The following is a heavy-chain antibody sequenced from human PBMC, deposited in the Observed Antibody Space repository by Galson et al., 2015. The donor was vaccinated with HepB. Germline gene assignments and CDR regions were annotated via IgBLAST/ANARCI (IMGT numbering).Heavy chain of an antibody. CDR3: AREAHIAAPACLDS. Sequence: SLRLSCAASGFTFNTYGMHWVRQAPGKGLEWVALIWSDGSNQYYADSVQGRSTISRDNSRNTLYLQMNSLRAEDTALYYCAREAHIAAPACLDSWGRGTLVTVSS. J-gene: IGHJ4*02. D-gene: IGHD6-13*01. CDR2: IWSDGSNQ. CDR1: GFTFNTYG. V-gene: IGHV3-33*01.